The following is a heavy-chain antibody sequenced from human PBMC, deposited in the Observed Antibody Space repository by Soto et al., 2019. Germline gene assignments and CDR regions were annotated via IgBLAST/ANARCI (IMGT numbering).Heavy chain of an antibody. D-gene: IGHD3-9*01. CDR3: ARGYFDCLCTQPFDY. CDR1: GYTFTSYY. J-gene: IGHJ4*01. Sequence: ASVKVSCKASGYTFTSYYMHWVRQAPGQGLEWMGIINPSGGSTSYAQKFQGRVTMTRDTSTSTVYMELSSLRSEDTAVHYCARGYFDCLCTQPFDYLGRGTRVTVSS. CDR2: INPSGGST. V-gene: IGHV1-46*01.